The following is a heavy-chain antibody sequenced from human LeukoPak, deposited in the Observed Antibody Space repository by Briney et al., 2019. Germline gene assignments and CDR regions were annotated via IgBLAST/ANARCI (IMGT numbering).Heavy chain of an antibody. D-gene: IGHD1-26*01. Sequence: PGGSLRLSCAASGFTFSDYYMSWIRQAPGRGLEWVSYISSSGGSIYYADSVKGRFTISRDNSKNSLYLQMNSLRAEDTAVYYCARGDRGATHLVFGYFDYWGQGTLVTVSS. CDR2: ISSSGGSI. CDR3: ARGDRGATHLVFGYFDY. J-gene: IGHJ4*02. CDR1: GFTFSDYY. V-gene: IGHV3-11*01.